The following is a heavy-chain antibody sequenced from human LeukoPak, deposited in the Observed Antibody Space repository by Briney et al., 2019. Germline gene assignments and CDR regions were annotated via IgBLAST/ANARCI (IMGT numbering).Heavy chain of an antibody. CDR1: GYSFTAYY. Sequence: ASVKVSCKTSGYSFTAYYMHWVRQAPGQGLEWMGWISAYNGNTNYAQKLQGRVTMTTDTSTSTAYMELRSLRSDDTAVYYCARAQYYDILTGYPTTRAFDYWGQGTLVTVSS. D-gene: IGHD3-9*01. CDR2: ISAYNGNT. CDR3: ARAQYYDILTGYPTTRAFDY. V-gene: IGHV1-18*04. J-gene: IGHJ4*02.